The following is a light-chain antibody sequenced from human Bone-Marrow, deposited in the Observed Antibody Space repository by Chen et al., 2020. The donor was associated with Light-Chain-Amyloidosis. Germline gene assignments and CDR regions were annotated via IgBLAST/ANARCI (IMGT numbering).Light chain of an antibody. CDR3: QSADSSGTYEVI. Sequence: SYELTQPPSVSVSPGQTARLTCSGDDLPTKYAHWYQQKPGQAPVLVIHRYTERPSGISERFSGSSSGTTATLTISGVQAEDEADYHCQSADSSGTYEVIFGGGTKLTVL. CDR1: DLPTKY. V-gene: IGLV3-25*03. CDR2: RYT. J-gene: IGLJ2*01.